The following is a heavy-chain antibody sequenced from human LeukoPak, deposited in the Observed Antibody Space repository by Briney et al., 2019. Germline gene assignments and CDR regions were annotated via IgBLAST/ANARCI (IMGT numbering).Heavy chain of an antibody. CDR3: ARVSGYYDSSGYLAFDI. D-gene: IGHD3-22*01. V-gene: IGHV4-4*02. Sequence: SGALSLTCAVSGGSISSSNWWSWVRQPPGKGLEWIGEIYHSGSTNYNPSLKSRVTISVDKSKNQFSLKLSSVTAADTAVYYCARVSGYYDSSGYLAFDIWGQGTMVTVSS. CDR1: GGSISSSNW. J-gene: IGHJ3*02. CDR2: IYHSGST.